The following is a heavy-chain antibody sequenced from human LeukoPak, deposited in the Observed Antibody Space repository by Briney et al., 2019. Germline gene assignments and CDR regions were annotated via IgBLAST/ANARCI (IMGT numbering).Heavy chain of an antibody. CDR1: GFTFSSYW. D-gene: IGHD3-22*01. CDR3: AREDYDSSGFLVG. CDR2: INHSGST. Sequence: GSLRLSCAASGFTFSSYWMHWVRQAPGKGLEWIGEINHSGSTNYNPSLKSRVTISVDTSKNQFSLKLSSVTAADTAVYYCAREDYDSSGFLVGWGQGTLVTVSS. J-gene: IGHJ4*02. V-gene: IGHV4-34*01.